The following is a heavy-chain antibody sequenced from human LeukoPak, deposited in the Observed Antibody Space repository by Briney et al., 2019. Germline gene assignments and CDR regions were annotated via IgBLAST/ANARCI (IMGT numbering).Heavy chain of an antibody. J-gene: IGHJ4*02. Sequence: PGRSLRLSCAASGFTFDDYAMHWVRQAPGKGLEWVSGINWNSGSIGYADSVKGRFTISRDNAKNSLHLQMNSLTAEDMALYYCAKAGSSDWSYFDFWGQGTLVTVSS. V-gene: IGHV3-9*03. CDR3: AKAGSSDWSYFDF. CDR2: INWNSGSI. D-gene: IGHD6-19*01. CDR1: GFTFDDYA.